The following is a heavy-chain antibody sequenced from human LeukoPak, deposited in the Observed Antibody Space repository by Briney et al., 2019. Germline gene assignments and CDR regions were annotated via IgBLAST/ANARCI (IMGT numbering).Heavy chain of an antibody. Sequence: GGFLRLSCTVTGFTFGDYALSWVRQAPGKGLEWVGFIRSKGYGGTTEYAASVKGRFTISRDDSKSIAYLQMNSLKTEDTAVYYCSRMYSESSSWALDYWGQGTLVTVSS. J-gene: IGHJ4*02. D-gene: IGHD6-13*01. CDR2: IRSKGYGGTT. CDR1: GFTFGDYA. CDR3: SRMYSESSSWALDY. V-gene: IGHV3-49*04.